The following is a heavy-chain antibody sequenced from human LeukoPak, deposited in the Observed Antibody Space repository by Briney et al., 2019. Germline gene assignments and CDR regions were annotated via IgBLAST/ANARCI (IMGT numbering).Heavy chain of an antibody. Sequence: PSQTLSLTCTVSGGSVSSGGYYWSRIPQHPGKGLEWIGYIYYSGSTYYNPSLRSRVTISIDTSKNQFSLNLSSVTAADTAVYYCARQHEDWGQGTLVTVSS. V-gene: IGHV4-31*03. CDR3: ARQHED. J-gene: IGHJ4*02. CDR2: IYYSGST. CDR1: GGSVSSGGYY.